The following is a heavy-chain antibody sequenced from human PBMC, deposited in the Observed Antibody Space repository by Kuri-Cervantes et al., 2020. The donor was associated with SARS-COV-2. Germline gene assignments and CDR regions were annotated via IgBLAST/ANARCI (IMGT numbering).Heavy chain of an antibody. J-gene: IGHJ3*02. CDR3: ARYKGYCSSTSCYGAFDI. CDR1: GYTFTSYD. D-gene: IGHD2-2*01. V-gene: IGHV1-8*02. Sequence: ASVKVSCKASGYTFTSYDINWVRQATGQGLEWMGWMNPNSGNTGYAQKFQGRVTMTRNTSISTAYMELSRLRSDDTAVYYCARYKGYCSSTSCYGAFDIWGQGTMVTVSS. CDR2: MNPNSGNT.